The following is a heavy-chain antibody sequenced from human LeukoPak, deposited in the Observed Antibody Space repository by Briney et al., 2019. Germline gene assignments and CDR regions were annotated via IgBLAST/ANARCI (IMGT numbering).Heavy chain of an antibody. CDR1: RYTFAGYS. CDR2: INPNSGGT. CDR3: ARGRGSYSLDY. Sequence: ASVKVSCKASRYTFAGYSMHWVRQAPGQGREGVGWINPNSGGTNYAQKFQGRVTMTGDTSISTAYMELSRLTSDDTAVYYCARGRGSYSLDYWGQGTLVTVSS. D-gene: IGHD1-26*01. V-gene: IGHV1-2*02. J-gene: IGHJ4*02.